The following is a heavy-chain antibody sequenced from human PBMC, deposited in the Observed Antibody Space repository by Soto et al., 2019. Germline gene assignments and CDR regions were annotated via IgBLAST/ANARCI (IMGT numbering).Heavy chain of an antibody. D-gene: IGHD3-16*01. CDR2: IIPIFGTA. J-gene: IGHJ5*02. Sequence: SVKVSCKASGGTFSSYAISWVRQAPGQGLEWMGGIIPIFGTANYAQKFQGRFTITADESTSTAYMELSSLRSEDTAVYYCARVIHYDNWFDPWGQGTLVTVSS. CDR1: GGTFSSYA. V-gene: IGHV1-69*13. CDR3: ARVIHYDNWFDP.